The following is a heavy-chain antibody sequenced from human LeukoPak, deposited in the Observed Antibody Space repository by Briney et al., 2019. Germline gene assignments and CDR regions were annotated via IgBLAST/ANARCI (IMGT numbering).Heavy chain of an antibody. V-gene: IGHV4-4*07. D-gene: IGHD3-22*01. CDR1: GSSISSYY. Sequence: PSETLSLTCTVSGSSISSYYWSWIRQPAGKGLESIGHISTSGSTNYNPSLKSRVTMSVDTSKNQFSLKLSSVTAADTAVYYCARVRYSDSSVLTRKRSYYFDYWGQGTLVTVSS. J-gene: IGHJ4*02. CDR2: ISTSGST. CDR3: ARVRYSDSSVLTRKRSYYFDY.